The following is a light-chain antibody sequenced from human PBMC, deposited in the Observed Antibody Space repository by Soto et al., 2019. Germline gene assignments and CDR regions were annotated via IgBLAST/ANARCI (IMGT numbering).Light chain of an antibody. CDR2: EAS. CDR3: SLYTSENTYV. V-gene: IGLV2-18*01. Sequence: LTEPPSVSGSPGQSVTISCTGTSTDFVSYNRVSGYQQPPGTAPKLIIYEASNRPSGVPDRFSGSKSGNTASLTISGLQAADEADYYCSLYTSENTYVFGTGTKVTVL. J-gene: IGLJ1*01. CDR1: STDFVSYNR.